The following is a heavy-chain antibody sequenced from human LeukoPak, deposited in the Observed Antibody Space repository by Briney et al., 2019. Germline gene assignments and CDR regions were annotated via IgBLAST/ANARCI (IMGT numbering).Heavy chain of an antibody. CDR1: GGSISSYY. Sequence: SETLSLTCTVSGGSISSYYWSWIRQPPGKGLEWIGYIYYSGSTNYNPSLKSRVTISVDTSKNQFSLKLSSVTAADTAVYYCARHISAYSYGYVWGQGTTVTVSS. CDR3: ARHISAYSYGYV. CDR2: IYYSGST. D-gene: IGHD5-18*01. V-gene: IGHV4-59*08. J-gene: IGHJ6*02.